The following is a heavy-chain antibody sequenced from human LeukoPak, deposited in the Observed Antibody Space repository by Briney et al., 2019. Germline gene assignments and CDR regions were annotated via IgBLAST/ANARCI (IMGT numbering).Heavy chain of an antibody. D-gene: IGHD6-19*01. V-gene: IGHV3-13*04. CDR3: ARAYSSGWSPYYYYYYGMDV. CDR1: GFTFSSYD. J-gene: IGHJ6*02. CDR2: IGTAGDT. Sequence: SGGSLRLSCAASGFTFSSYDMHWVRQATGKGLEWVSAIGTAGDTYYPGSVKGRFTISRENAKNSLYLQMNSLRAGDTAVYYCARAYSSGWSPYYYYYYGMDVWGQGTTVTVSS.